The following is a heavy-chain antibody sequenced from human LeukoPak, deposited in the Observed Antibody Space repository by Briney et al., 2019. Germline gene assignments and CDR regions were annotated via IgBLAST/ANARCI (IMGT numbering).Heavy chain of an antibody. Sequence: ASVKVSCKASGGTFSSYAISWVRQAPGQGLEWMGGIIPMFGTAIYAQKFQGRVTMTRNTSISTAYMELSSLRSEDTAVYYCARGLWFGEFTIWGQGTLVTVSS. V-gene: IGHV1-69*05. CDR3: ARGLWFGEFTI. D-gene: IGHD3-10*01. CDR2: IIPMFGTA. CDR1: GGTFSSYA. J-gene: IGHJ4*02.